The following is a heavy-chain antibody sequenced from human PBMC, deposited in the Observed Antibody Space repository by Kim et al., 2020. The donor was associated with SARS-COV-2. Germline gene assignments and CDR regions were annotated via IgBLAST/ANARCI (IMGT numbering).Heavy chain of an antibody. CDR2: IKQDGSEK. D-gene: IGHD6-13*01. V-gene: IGHV3-7*01. CDR1: GFTFSSYW. Sequence: GGSLRLSCAASGFTFSSYWMSWVRQAPGKGLEWVANIKQDGSEKYYVDSVKGRFTISRDNAKNSLYLQMNSLRAEDTAVYYCARAGYSSSWYDDYWGQGTLVTVSS. CDR3: ARAGYSSSWYDDY. J-gene: IGHJ4*02.